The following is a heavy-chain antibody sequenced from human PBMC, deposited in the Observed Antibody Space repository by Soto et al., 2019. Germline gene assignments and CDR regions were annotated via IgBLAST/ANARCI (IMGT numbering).Heavy chain of an antibody. V-gene: IGHV1-69*02. D-gene: IGHD3-10*01. Sequence: QVQLVQSGAEVKKPGSSVKVSCKASGGSFSSYTISWVRQAPGQGLEWMGRIVPMVGRTIYAQKFQGRVAISADKSTTTAYMDLSNLASEDTAMYYCALDSGSDVFDIWGQGTLVTVSS. CDR1: GGSFSSYT. CDR3: ALDSGSDVFDI. J-gene: IGHJ3*02. CDR2: IVPMVGRT.